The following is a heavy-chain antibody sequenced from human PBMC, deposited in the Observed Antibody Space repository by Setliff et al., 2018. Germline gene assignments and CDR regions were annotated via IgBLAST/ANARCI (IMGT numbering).Heavy chain of an antibody. CDR1: GFTFSSYS. CDR3: ARATLTIFGVVTPFDY. V-gene: IGHV3-21*01. J-gene: IGHJ4*02. Sequence: GGSLRLSCAASGFTFSSYSMNWVRQAPGKGLEWVSSISSSSSYIYYADSVKGRFTISRDNAKNSLYLQMNSLRAEDTAVYYCARATLTIFGVVTPFDYWGQGTLVTV. D-gene: IGHD3-3*01. CDR2: ISSSSSYI.